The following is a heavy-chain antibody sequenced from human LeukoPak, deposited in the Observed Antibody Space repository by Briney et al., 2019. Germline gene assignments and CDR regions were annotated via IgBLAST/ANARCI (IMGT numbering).Heavy chain of an antibody. CDR2: IRYDGSNK. D-gene: IGHD1-26*01. V-gene: IGHV3-30*02. J-gene: IGHJ4*02. CDR1: GFTFSSYG. Sequence: GGSLRLSCAASGFTFSSYGMHWVRQAPGKGLEWVAFIRYDGSNKYYADSVKGRFTISRDNSKNTVYLQMNSLRADDTAAYYCTKTEYSETYCDYWGQGTLVTVSS. CDR3: TKTEYSETYCDY.